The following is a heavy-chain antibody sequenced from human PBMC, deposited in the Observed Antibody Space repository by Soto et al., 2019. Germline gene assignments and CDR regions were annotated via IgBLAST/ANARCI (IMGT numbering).Heavy chain of an antibody. D-gene: IGHD3-3*01. Sequence: PLSVTGIDAGGCISSDDYYMSWIRQPPGKGREFIGYIYYSGSTYYNPSLKSRVTISVDTSKNQFSLKLRSVTAADKAVYYCARLTLTILGPRPPIDYYGMDVWGQGTTVPVSS. V-gene: IGHV4-30-4*01. CDR1: GGCISSDDYY. CDR2: IYYSGST. CDR3: ARLTLTILGPRPPIDYYGMDV. J-gene: IGHJ6*02.